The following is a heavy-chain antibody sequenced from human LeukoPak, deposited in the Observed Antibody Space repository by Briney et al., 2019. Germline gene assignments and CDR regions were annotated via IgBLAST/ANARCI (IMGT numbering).Heavy chain of an antibody. CDR3: ARGRNFCSSTSCSRWFDP. CDR2: IIPIFSTA. D-gene: IGHD2-2*01. J-gene: IGHJ5*02. Sequence: SVKVSCKASGYTFTSYGISWVRQAPGQGLEWMGGIIPIFSTANYAQKFQGRVTITTDESTSTAYMELSSLRSEDTAVYYCARGRNFCSSTSCSRWFDPWGQGTLVTVSS. CDR1: GYTFTSYG. V-gene: IGHV1-69*05.